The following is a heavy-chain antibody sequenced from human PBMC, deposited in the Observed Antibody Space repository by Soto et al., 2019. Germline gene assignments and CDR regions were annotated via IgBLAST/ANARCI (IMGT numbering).Heavy chain of an antibody. CDR1: GFTFSSYA. V-gene: IGHV3-23*01. CDR3: AKDLGHYDSSGYSDAFDT. CDR2: ISGSGGST. D-gene: IGHD3-22*01. J-gene: IGHJ3*02. Sequence: GGSLRLSCAASGFTFSSYAMSWVRQAPGKGLEWVSAISGSGGSTYYADSVKGRFTISRDNSKNTLYLQMNSLRAEDTAVYYCAKDLGHYDSSGYSDAFDTWGQGTMVTVSS.